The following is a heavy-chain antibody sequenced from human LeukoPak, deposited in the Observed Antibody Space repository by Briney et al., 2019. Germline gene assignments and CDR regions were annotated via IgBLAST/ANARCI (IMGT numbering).Heavy chain of an antibody. Sequence: GGSLRLSCAASGFTFNGFWMSWVRQAPGKGLEWVANIKQDGSDTYHLGSVRGRFTISRDNAMNSLYLQMNSLRAEDTAVYYCTRDALYGDPSYYYMDVWGKGTTVTVSS. V-gene: IGHV3-7*01. CDR2: IKQDGSDT. CDR1: GFTFNGFW. CDR3: TRDALYGDPSYYYMDV. D-gene: IGHD4-17*01. J-gene: IGHJ6*03.